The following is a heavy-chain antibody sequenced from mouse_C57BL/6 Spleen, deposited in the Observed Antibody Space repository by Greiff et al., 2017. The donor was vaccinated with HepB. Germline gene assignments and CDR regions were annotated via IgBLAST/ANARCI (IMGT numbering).Heavy chain of an antibody. CDR2: ILPGSGST. J-gene: IGHJ2*01. CDR3: ARCYYGSSYYFDY. D-gene: IGHD1-1*01. Sequence: VQLQQSGAELMKPGASVKLSCKATGYTFTGYWIEWVKQRPGHGLEWIGEILPGSGSTNYNGKFKGKATFTADTSSNTAYMQLSSLTTEDSAIYYCARCYYGSSYYFDYWGQGTTLTVSS. CDR1: GYTFTGYW. V-gene: IGHV1-9*01.